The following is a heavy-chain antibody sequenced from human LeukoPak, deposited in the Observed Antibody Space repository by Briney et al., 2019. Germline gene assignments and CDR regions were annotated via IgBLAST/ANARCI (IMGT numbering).Heavy chain of an antibody. Sequence: PSETLSLTCTVSGGSISRSSYYWGWIRQPPGKGLEWIGSIYYSGSTYYNPSLKSRLTISVDTSQNQFSLRLTSVTAADTAVYYCARQRGGSGSYYRYIVFDYWGQGTLVTVSS. V-gene: IGHV4-39*01. D-gene: IGHD3-10*01. CDR1: GGSISRSSYY. CDR3: ARQRGGSGSYYRYIVFDY. CDR2: IYYSGST. J-gene: IGHJ4*02.